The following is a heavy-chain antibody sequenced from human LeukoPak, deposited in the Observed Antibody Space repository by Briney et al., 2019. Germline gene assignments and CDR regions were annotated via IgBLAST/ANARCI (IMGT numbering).Heavy chain of an antibody. Sequence: QPGGSLRLSCVASGFTFSDHLMDWVRQAPGKGLEWVSVIYSGGSTYYADSVKGRFTISRDNSKNTLYLQMNSLRAEDTAVYYCARESSGEGYRRYFDYWGQGTLVTVSS. V-gene: IGHV3-53*01. J-gene: IGHJ4*02. D-gene: IGHD3-16*02. CDR1: GFTFSDHL. CDR3: ARESSGEGYRRYFDY. CDR2: IYSGGST.